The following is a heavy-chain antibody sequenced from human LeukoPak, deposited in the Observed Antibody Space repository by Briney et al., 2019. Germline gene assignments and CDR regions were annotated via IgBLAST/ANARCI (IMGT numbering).Heavy chain of an antibody. CDR2: ISGRGDST. J-gene: IGHJ4*02. Sequence: GGSLRLSCAASEFTFSNYAMSWVRQAPGKGLEWVSSISGRGDSTYYADSVKGRFTISRDNSKNTLYLQMNSLRAEDTAVYYCARIMNDFWSGYYPLALNYWGQGTPVTVSS. V-gene: IGHV3-23*01. CDR1: EFTFSNYA. CDR3: ARIMNDFWSGYYPLALNY. D-gene: IGHD3-3*01.